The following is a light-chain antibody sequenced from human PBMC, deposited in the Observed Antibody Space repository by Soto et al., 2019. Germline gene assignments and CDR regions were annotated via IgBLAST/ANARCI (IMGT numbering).Light chain of an antibody. CDR2: GAS. Sequence: EIVMTQSPATLSVSLGDRATLSCRASQSVGSYLAWYQQKPGQAPRLLIYGASTRATGIPARFRGSGSETDFTLTISSLQSEDFAVYYCQQYDSWPPSYTFGQGTKLEIK. CDR1: QSVGSY. V-gene: IGKV3-15*01. J-gene: IGKJ2*01. CDR3: QQYDSWPPSYT.